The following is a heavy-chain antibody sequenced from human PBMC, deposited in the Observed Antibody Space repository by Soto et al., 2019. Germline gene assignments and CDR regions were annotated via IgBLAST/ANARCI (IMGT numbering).Heavy chain of an antibody. V-gene: IGHV3-23*01. J-gene: IGHJ4*02. D-gene: IGHD6-6*01. Sequence: GGSLRLSCAASGFTFSKSGMSWVRQAPGKGLEWVAGIGGSGRNTYYGDSVKGRFTISRDNSKNTLFLQMNSLKTEDTAVYYCTTDRPLVYFDYWGQGTLVTVSS. CDR3: TTDRPLVYFDY. CDR2: IGGSGRNT. CDR1: GFTFSKSG.